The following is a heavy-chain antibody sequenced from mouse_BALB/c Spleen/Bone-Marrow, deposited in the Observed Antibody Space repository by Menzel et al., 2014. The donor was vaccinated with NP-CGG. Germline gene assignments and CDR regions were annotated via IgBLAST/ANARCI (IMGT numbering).Heavy chain of an antibody. V-gene: IGHV14-3*02. CDR2: IDPANGNT. CDR1: GFNIKDTY. Sequence: VQLQQSGAELVKPGASVKLSCTASGFNIKDTYMHWVKQRPEQGLEWIGRIDPANGNTKYDPKFQGKATITADTSSNTAYLQISSLTSEDTAVYYCAAYYCGYYLDYWGQGTLRTGSS. CDR3: AAYYCGYYLDY. J-gene: IGHJ2*01. D-gene: IGHD1-2*01.